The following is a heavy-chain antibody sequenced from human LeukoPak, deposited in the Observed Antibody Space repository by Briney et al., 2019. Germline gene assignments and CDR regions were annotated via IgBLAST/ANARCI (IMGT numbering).Heavy chain of an antibody. V-gene: IGHV1-3*01. CDR1: GYTFTSYA. CDR3: AREDIVGATPYYYYGMDV. D-gene: IGHD1-26*01. Sequence: ASVKVSCKASGYTFTSYAMHWVRQAPGQRLEWMGWINAGNGNTKYSQKFQGRVTITRDTSASAAYMELSSLRSEDTAVYYWAREDIVGATPYYYYGMDVWGQGTTVTVSS. CDR2: INAGNGNT. J-gene: IGHJ6*02.